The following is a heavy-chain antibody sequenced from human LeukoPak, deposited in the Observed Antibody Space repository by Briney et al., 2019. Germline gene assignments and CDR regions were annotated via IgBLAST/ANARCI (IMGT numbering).Heavy chain of an antibody. CDR2: IYYSGST. CDR3: ASSERFDP. J-gene: IGHJ5*02. Sequence: SETLSLTCTVSGGSISSSSYYWGWIRQPPGKGLEWIGSIYYSGSTYYNPSLKSRVTISVDTSKNQFSLKLSSVTAADTAVYYCASSERFDPWGQGTLVTVSS. V-gene: IGHV4-39*01. CDR1: GGSISSSSYY.